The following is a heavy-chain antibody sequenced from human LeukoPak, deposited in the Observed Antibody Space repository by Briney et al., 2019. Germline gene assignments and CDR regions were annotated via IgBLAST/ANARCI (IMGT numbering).Heavy chain of an antibody. CDR1: GDSMSYYY. J-gene: IGHJ4*02. CDR2: IHTSGTT. V-gene: IGHV4-4*07. D-gene: IGHD3-10*01. Sequence: SETLSLTCTVSGDSMSYYYWNFIRQPAGKGLEWIGRIHTSGTTYYNPSLKSRVTISVDTSKNQFSLKLSSVTAADTAVYYCARHPITMVRGVSNYYFDYWGQGTLVTVSS. CDR3: ARHPITMVRGVSNYYFDY.